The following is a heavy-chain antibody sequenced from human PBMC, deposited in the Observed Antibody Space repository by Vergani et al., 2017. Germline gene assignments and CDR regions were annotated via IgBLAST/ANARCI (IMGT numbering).Heavy chain of an antibody. V-gene: IGHV3-21*01. Sequence: EVQLVESGGGLVKPGGSLRLSCAASGFTFSSYSMHWVRQAPGKGLEWVSSISSSSSYIYYADYVKGRFTISRDNAKNSLYLQMNSLRAEDTAVYYCARVLGPNIGFWYYYYGMDVGGQVTTVTVAS. CDR1: GFTFSSYS. J-gene: IGHJ6*02. CDR2: ISSSSSYI. D-gene: IGHD3-16*01. CDR3: ARVLGPNIGFWYYYYGMDV.